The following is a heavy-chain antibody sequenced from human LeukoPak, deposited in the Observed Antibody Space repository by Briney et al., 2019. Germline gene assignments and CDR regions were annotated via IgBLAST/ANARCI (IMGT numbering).Heavy chain of an antibody. Sequence: PSETLSLTCTVSGGSISSSSYYWGWIRQPPGKGLEWVGGIFYDGSTYYSPSLKSRVTMSIDTSRNQFSLKLTSVTAADTAVYYCARHMETRGWRVDYWGQGALVTVSS. CDR3: ARHMETRGWRVDY. CDR1: GGSISSSSYY. V-gene: IGHV4-39*01. CDR2: IFYDGST. J-gene: IGHJ4*02. D-gene: IGHD3-10*01.